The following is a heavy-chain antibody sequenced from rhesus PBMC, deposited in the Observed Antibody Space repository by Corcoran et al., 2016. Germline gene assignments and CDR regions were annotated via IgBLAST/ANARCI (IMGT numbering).Heavy chain of an antibody. CDR1: GGSISSNY. CDR2: ISGSGEST. Sequence: QLQLQESGPGLVKPSATMSLTCAVSGGSISSNYWSWIRQPPGQELEWIGRISGSGESTDYNPSLKSRGTSATDTAKNQFSLKLSSVTAADTAVYYCARGYSYSEIVFDYWGQGVLVTVSS. V-gene: IGHV4-173*01. D-gene: IGHD5-12*01. J-gene: IGHJ4*01. CDR3: ARGYSYSEIVFDY.